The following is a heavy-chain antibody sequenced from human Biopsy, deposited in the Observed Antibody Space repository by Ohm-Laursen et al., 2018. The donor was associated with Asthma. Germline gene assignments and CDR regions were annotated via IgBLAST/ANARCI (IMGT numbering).Heavy chain of an antibody. J-gene: IGHJ6*02. V-gene: IGHV4-39*01. CDR3: VRGSSSWHHGPFHYYYGLDV. CDR2: IYYSGTT. CDR1: SGSGGYMRSGNYY. Sequence: SQTLSLTCSLSSGSGGYMRSGNYYWGWVRQPPGKGLVWIGGIYYSGTTYYNPSLESRVTVSADTSKNQFSLKLTSVTTADTAVYYCVRGSSSWHHGPFHYYYGLDVWGQGTTATVSS. D-gene: IGHD6-13*01.